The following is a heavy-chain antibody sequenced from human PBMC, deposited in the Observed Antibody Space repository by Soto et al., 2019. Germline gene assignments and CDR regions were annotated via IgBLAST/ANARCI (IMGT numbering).Heavy chain of an antibody. Sequence: QVQLVQSGAEVKKPGSSVKVSCKASGGTFSSYAISWVRQAPGQGLEWMGGIIPIFGTANYAQKLQGRVTITAEESTSTAYLELRSLRSEDTAVYYWARVGGRGYSGYEPKIYYYGMEVWGKGTTVTVSS. CDR3: ARVGGRGYSGYEPKIYYYGMEV. V-gene: IGHV1-69*01. J-gene: IGHJ6*04. D-gene: IGHD5-12*01. CDR2: IIPIFGTA. CDR1: GGTFSSYA.